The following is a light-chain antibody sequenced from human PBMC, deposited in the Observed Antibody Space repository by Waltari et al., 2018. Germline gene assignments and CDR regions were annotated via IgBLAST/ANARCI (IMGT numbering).Light chain of an antibody. Sequence: DIQMTQSPSSLSESVGDRVTITCRASQSISSSLNWYQHKPVKAPTILIYSASSLQSGAPSRFSVSGSGTDFTLTINSLQPADFATYYGQQSYSAPRTFGQGTKVEV. CDR3: QQSYSAPRT. CDR2: SAS. CDR1: QSISSS. J-gene: IGKJ1*01. V-gene: IGKV1-39*01.